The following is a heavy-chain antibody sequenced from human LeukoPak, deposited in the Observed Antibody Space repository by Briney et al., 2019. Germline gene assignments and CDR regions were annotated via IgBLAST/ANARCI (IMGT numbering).Heavy chain of an antibody. CDR1: GGSISSYY. CDR2: IYTSGST. V-gene: IGHV4-4*07. Sequence: PSETLSLTCTVSGGSISSYYWSWIRQPAGKGLEWIGRIYTSGSTNYNPSLKSRVTMSVDTSKNQFSLKLSSVTAADTAVYYCAKGRRDGYNFDFDYWGQGTLVTVSS. D-gene: IGHD5-24*01. CDR3: AKGRRDGYNFDFDY. J-gene: IGHJ4*02.